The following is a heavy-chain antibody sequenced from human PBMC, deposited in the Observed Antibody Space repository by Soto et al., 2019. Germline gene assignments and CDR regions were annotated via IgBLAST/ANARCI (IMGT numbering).Heavy chain of an antibody. Sequence: GGSLRLSCAASGFTFSSYGMHWVRQAPGKGLEWVAVIWYDGSNKYYADSVKGRFTISRDNSKNTLYLQMNSLRAEDTAVYYCARTTYYYDSSGYSIDTYLDYGGQGTLVTVSS. CDR3: ARTTYYYDSSGYSIDTYLDY. D-gene: IGHD3-22*01. V-gene: IGHV3-33*01. CDR2: IWYDGSNK. CDR1: GFTFSSYG. J-gene: IGHJ4*02.